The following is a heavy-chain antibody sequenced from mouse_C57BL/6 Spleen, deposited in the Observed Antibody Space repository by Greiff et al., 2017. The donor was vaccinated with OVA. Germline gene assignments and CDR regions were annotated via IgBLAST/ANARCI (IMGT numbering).Heavy chain of an antibody. Sequence: QVQLQQPGAELVRPGSSVKLSCKASGYTFTSYWMDWVKQRPGQGLEWIGNIYPSDSETRYNQKFKDKATLTVDKSSSTAYMQLSSLTSEDSAVYYCAREGDWDGYWGQGTTLTVSS. CDR1: GYTFTSYW. J-gene: IGHJ2*01. CDR3: AREGDWDGY. D-gene: IGHD4-1*01. V-gene: IGHV1-61*01. CDR2: IYPSDSET.